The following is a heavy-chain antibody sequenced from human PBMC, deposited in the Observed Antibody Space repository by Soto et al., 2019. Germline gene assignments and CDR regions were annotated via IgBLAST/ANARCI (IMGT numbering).Heavy chain of an antibody. V-gene: IGHV5-51*01. CDR1: GYTFTNYW. J-gene: IGHJ6*02. CDR3: AASIFYYGMGV. CDR2: IYPGDSDT. Sequence: PGDSLKISCKGSGYTFTNYWIGWVRQMPGKGLEWMGIIYPGDSDTKYNPSFQGQVTISADKSITTTYLQWSSLKASDTAIYDCAASIFYYGMGVWGQGTTGTVAS.